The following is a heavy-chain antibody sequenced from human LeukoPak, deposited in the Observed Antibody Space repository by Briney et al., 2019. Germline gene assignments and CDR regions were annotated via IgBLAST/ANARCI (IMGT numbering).Heavy chain of an antibody. D-gene: IGHD3-22*01. J-gene: IGHJ4*02. Sequence: PSQTLSLSCTVSGGSISSGGYYWSWIRQHPGKGLEWIGYIYYSGSTYYNPSLKSRVTISVDTSKNQFSLKLSSVTAADTAVYYCASLSTYYYDSSGSYYFDYWGQGTLVTVSS. CDR3: ASLSTYYYDSSGSYYFDY. V-gene: IGHV4-31*03. CDR1: GGSISSGGYY. CDR2: IYYSGST.